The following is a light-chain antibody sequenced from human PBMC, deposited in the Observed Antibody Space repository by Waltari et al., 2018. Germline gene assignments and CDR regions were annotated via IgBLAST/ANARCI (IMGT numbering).Light chain of an antibody. CDR2: GAS. Sequence: EIVMTQSPATLSVPPGARATLSCRASQSVNSNLAWYQQRPGQAPTLLIYGASTTATGIPARFTGSGSGTEFTLTISSLQSEDFAVYYCQQYNNWPLTFGGGTEVEIK. V-gene: IGKV3-15*01. J-gene: IGKJ4*01. CDR3: QQYNNWPLT. CDR1: QSVNSN.